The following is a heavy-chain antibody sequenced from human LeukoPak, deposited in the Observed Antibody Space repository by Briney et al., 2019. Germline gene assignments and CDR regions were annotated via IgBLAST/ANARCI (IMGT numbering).Heavy chain of an antibody. D-gene: IGHD1-26*01. CDR1: GFTFSSYW. Sequence: PGGSLRLSCAASGFTFSSYWMHWVRQAPGKGLVWVSRIASDGSTVYADSVKGRFTISRDNAKDTVYLQMNSLRVEYTAVYYCIGSGGWPGYWGQGTLVTVSS. J-gene: IGHJ4*02. CDR2: IASDGST. CDR3: IGSGGWPGY. V-gene: IGHV3-74*01.